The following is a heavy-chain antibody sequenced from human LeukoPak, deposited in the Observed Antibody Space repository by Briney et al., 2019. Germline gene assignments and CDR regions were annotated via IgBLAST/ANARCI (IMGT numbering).Heavy chain of an antibody. J-gene: IGHJ6*02. CDR2: INTSGGST. CDR1: GYIFTTCY. CDR3: VREGSGTYYDYYYGLDV. Sequence: ASVKVSCKASGYIFTTCYMHWVRQAPGQGLEWMGVINTSGGSTTYAQRIQGRVTMTRDTSTSTVYMELSSLSSDDTAVYYCVREGSGTYYDYYYGLDVWGQGTTVTVSS. D-gene: IGHD1-26*01. V-gene: IGHV1-46*01.